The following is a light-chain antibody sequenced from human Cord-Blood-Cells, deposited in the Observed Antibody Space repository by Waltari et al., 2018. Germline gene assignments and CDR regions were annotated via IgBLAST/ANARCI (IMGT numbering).Light chain of an antibody. V-gene: IGKV3-11*01. J-gene: IGKJ1*01. CDR3: QQRSNWPPT. Sequence: EIVLTQSPATLSLSPGARATLSCRASQSVSSYLAWYQQKPGQAPRLLIYEASNRATGIPARFSGSGSGTDFTLTISSLEPEDFAVYYCQQRSNWPPTFGQGTKVEIK. CDR2: EAS. CDR1: QSVSSY.